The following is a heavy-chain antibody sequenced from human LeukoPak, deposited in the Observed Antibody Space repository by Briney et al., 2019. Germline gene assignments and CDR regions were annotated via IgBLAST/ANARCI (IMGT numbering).Heavy chain of an antibody. CDR1: GGSISSSSYY. V-gene: IGHV4-39*01. Sequence: SETLSLTCTVSGGSISSSSYYWGWIRQPPGKGLECIGSIYYSGSTYYNPSLKSRVTISVDTSKNQFSLKLSSVTAADTAVYYCASSDFWSGYHFDYWGQGTLVTVSS. CDR3: ASSDFWSGYHFDY. D-gene: IGHD3-3*01. J-gene: IGHJ4*02. CDR2: IYYSGST.